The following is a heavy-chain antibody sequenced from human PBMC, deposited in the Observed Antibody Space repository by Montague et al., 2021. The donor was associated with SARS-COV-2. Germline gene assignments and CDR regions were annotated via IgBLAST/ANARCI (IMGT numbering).Heavy chain of an antibody. CDR1: GFSLSTSGMC. V-gene: IGHV2-70*01. CDR3: ARIRYDILTGYYYGMDV. Sequence: PALVKPTQTLTLTCTFSGFSLSTSGMCVSWIRQPPGKALEWLALIDWDDDEYYSTSLKTRLTISKDTSKNQVVLTMTNMDPVDTATYYCARIRYDILTGYYYGMDVWGQGTTVTVSS. D-gene: IGHD3-9*01. CDR2: IDWDDDE. J-gene: IGHJ6*02.